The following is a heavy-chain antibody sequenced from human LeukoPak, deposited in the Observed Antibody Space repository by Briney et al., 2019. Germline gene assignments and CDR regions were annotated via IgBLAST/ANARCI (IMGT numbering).Heavy chain of an antibody. V-gene: IGHV4-4*07. J-gene: IGHJ5*02. D-gene: IGHD3-3*01. CDR3: ARVRYEGFDP. CDR1: GGSMSRYY. CDR2: IYTSGST. Sequence: PSETLSLTCTVSGGSMSRYYWSWIRQPAGKGLAWIGRIYTSGSTNYNPSLKSRVTMSVDTSRNQFSLSLRSVTAADTAVYYCARVRYEGFDPWGQGTLVTVSS.